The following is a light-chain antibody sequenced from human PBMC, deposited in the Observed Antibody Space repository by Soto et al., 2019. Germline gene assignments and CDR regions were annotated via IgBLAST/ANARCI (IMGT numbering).Light chain of an antibody. CDR2: AAS. CDR1: QSISSN. J-gene: IGKJ3*01. V-gene: IGKV1-39*01. Sequence: DIQMTQSPSSLSAAVGDRVTITCRASQSISSNLNWYQQKAGKAPKLLIHAASSLQSGVPSRFSGSGSGTDFTLTISSLQPEDFATYYCQQSYSTPLFTFGPGTKVDIK. CDR3: QQSYSTPLFT.